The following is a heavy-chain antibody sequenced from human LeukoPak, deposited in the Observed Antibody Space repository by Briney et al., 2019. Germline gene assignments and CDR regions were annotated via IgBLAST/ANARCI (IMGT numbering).Heavy chain of an antibody. CDR1: GYTFISYG. CDR3: ATDIRLYGDYALDY. CDR2: SGGYSGNT. V-gene: IGHV1-18*01. D-gene: IGHD4-17*01. J-gene: IGHJ4*02. Sequence: ASVKVSCKASGYTFISYGLSWVRQAPGQGLEWMGWSGGYSGNTKYAQHLQGRVTMTTDTSTSTAYMELRSLRSDDTAVYYCATDIRLYGDYALDYWGQGTLVTVSS.